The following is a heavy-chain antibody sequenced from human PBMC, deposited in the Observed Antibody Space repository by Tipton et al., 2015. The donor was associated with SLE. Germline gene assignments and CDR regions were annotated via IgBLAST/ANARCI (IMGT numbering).Heavy chain of an antibody. J-gene: IGHJ4*02. CDR2: INYGGST. V-gene: IGHV4-31*03. Sequence: TLSLTCIVSGASIGSSSSSWAWIRQSPNKGLEWIGHINYGGSTYYKPSLKSRLTISVDTSKNQFSLKLSSVTAADTAVYFCARGGVGGYDYFDYWGQGTLVTVSS. CDR3: ARGGVGGYDYFDY. D-gene: IGHD5-12*01. CDR1: GASIGSSSSS.